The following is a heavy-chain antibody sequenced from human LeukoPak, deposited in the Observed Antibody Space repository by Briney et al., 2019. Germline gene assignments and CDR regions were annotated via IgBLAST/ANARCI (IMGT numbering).Heavy chain of an antibody. J-gene: IGHJ5*02. CDR2: INPNSGGT. Sequence: ASVKVSCKASGYTFTGYYMHWVRQAPGQGLEWMGWINPNSGGTNYAQKFQGRVTMTRHTSISTAYMELSRLRSDDTAVYYCARDDYYGSSPFDPWGQGTLVTVSS. V-gene: IGHV1-2*02. CDR1: GYTFTGYY. CDR3: ARDDYYGSSPFDP. D-gene: IGHD3-10*01.